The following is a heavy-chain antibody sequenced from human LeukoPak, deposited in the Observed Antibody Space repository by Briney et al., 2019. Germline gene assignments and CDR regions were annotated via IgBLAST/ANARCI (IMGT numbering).Heavy chain of an antibody. CDR2: TVSEIDGGTT. Sequence: GGSLRLSCAASGFTFSSYAMSWVRQVPGKGLEWVGQTVSEIDGGTTDYATPVKGRFTISRDDSKSTLYLQMNSLKIEDTAVYYCTTDEDWNYARKDVWGQGATVIVSS. D-gene: IGHD1-7*01. J-gene: IGHJ6*02. CDR3: TTDEDWNYARKDV. CDR1: GFTFSSYA. V-gene: IGHV3-15*04.